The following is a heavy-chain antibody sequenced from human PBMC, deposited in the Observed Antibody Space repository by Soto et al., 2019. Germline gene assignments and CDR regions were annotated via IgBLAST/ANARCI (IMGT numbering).Heavy chain of an antibody. CDR3: AKDLRSGSSPILYYYYGMDV. V-gene: IGHV3-30*18. CDR1: GFTFSSYG. J-gene: IGHJ6*02. CDR2: ISYDGSNK. Sequence: PGGSLRLSCAASGFTFSSYGMHWVRQAPGKGLEWVAVISYDGSNKYYADSVKGRFTISRDNSKNTLYLQMNSLRAEDTAVYYCAKDLRSGSSPILYYYYGMDVWGQGTTVTVSS. D-gene: IGHD1-26*01.